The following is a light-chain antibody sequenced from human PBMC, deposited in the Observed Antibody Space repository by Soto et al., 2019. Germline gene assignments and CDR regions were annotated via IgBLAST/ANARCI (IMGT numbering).Light chain of an antibody. CDR3: QQYDHLPRT. CDR1: QEISNY. J-gene: IGKJ1*01. Sequence: DIQMIQSPSSLSASVGDRVTITCQASQEISNYLNWYQQKPGKAPKLLIYVASNLERGVPSRFSGRGSGTDFTFTISSLQPEDFATYYCQQYDHLPRTFGRGTKVEIK. V-gene: IGKV1-33*01. CDR2: VAS.